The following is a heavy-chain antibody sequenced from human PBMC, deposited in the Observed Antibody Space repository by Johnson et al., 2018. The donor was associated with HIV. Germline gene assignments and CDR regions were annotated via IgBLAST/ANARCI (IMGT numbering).Heavy chain of an antibody. CDR1: GFTFSSYW. V-gene: IGHV3-74*01. CDR2: IQSDGSRT. D-gene: IGHD6-13*01. CDR3: AREAAADAFDI. Sequence: VQLVESGGGLVQPGGSLRLSCAASGFTFSSYWMHWVRQAPGKGLVWVSRIQSDGSRTSYADSVKGRFTISRDNAKNTLYLQMNSLRVEDTAVYYCAREAAADAFDIWGQGTMVTVSS. J-gene: IGHJ3*02.